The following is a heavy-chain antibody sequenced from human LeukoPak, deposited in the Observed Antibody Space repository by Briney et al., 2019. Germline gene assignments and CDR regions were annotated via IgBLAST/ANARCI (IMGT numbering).Heavy chain of an antibody. Sequence: ASVKVSCKASGYTFTSYDINWVRQATGQGLEWMGWMNPNSGNTGYAQKFQGRVTMTRNTSISTAYMELSSPRSEDTAVYYCARQPRPLLWFGELLSFDAFDIWGQGTMVTVSS. V-gene: IGHV1-8*01. D-gene: IGHD3-10*01. CDR2: MNPNSGNT. J-gene: IGHJ3*02. CDR1: GYTFTSYD. CDR3: ARQPRPLLWFGELLSFDAFDI.